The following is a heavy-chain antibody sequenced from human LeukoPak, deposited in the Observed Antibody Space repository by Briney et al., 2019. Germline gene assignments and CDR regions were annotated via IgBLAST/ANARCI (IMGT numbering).Heavy chain of an antibody. J-gene: IGHJ6*02. D-gene: IGHD6-19*01. CDR2: VYASGRT. V-gene: IGHV4-4*07. CDR1: GGSITSYF. CDR3: ARGSGTPYYYGMDV. Sequence: PDTLSLTRTVSGGSITSYFWSCIRQPAGQGLEWIGGVYASGRTNSNPSLKSRVTMSVDTSKNQFSLKLGSLTAADTAVYYFARGSGTPYYYGMDVWGQGTTVTVSS.